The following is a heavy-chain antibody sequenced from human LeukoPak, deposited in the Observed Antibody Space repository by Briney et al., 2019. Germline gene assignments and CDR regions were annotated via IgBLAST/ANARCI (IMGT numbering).Heavy chain of an antibody. CDR2: ISANNGNTKYNT. CDR3: ARDRDRSGSQSY. Sequence: ASVKVSCKASGYTFANYGLTWVRQAPGQGLEWMGWISANNGNTKYNTKYAQNLQGKVTMTTDISTSTAYMELRTLRSDDTAVYYCARDRDRSGSQSYWGQGTLVTVSS. CDR1: GYTFANYG. D-gene: IGHD3-22*01. V-gene: IGHV1-18*01. J-gene: IGHJ4*02.